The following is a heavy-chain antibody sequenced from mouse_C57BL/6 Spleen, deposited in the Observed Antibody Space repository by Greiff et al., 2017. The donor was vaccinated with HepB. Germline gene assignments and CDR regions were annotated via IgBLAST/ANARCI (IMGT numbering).Heavy chain of an antibody. Sequence: VQLQESGPELVKPGASVKISCKASGYAFSSSWMNWVKQRPGKGLEWIGRIYPGDGGTNYNGKFKGKATLTADKSSSTAYMQRTSLTSGASAVYFCARLMVTNFDYWGQGTTLTVAS. CDR2: IYPGDGGT. CDR1: GYAFSSSW. CDR3: ARLMVTNFDY. V-gene: IGHV1-82*01. J-gene: IGHJ2*01. D-gene: IGHD2-2*01.